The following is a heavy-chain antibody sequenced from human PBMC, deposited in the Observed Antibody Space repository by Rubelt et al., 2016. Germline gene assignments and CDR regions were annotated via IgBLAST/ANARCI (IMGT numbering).Heavy chain of an antibody. Sequence: GKKPGASVKVSCKASGYTFTGYYMHWVRQAPGQGLEWMGWINPNSGGTNYAQKFQGWVTMTRDTSISTAYMELSRLRSDDTAVYYCARGGWFGQAAYYYYGMDVWGQGTTVTVSS. D-gene: IGHD3-10*01. CDR2: INPNSGGT. CDR3: ARGGWFGQAAYYYYGMDV. V-gene: IGHV1-2*04. CDR1: GYTFTGYY. J-gene: IGHJ6*02.